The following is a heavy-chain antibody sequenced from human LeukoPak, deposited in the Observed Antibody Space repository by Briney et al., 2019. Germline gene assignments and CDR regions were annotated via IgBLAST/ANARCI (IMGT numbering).Heavy chain of an antibody. J-gene: IGHJ5*02. CDR1: GGSISSYY. CDR3: ARAGYSSSWSNWFDP. D-gene: IGHD6-13*01. Sequence: PSQTLSLTCTVSGGSISSYYWSWIRQPPGKGLEWIGYIYYSGSTNYNPSLKSRVTISVDTSKNQFSLKLSSVTAADTAVYYCARAGYSSSWSNWFDPWGQGTLVTVSS. V-gene: IGHV4-59*01. CDR2: IYYSGST.